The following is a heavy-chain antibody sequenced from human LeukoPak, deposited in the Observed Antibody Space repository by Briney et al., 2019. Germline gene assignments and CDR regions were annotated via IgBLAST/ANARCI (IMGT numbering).Heavy chain of an antibody. CDR3: ARHPDYDFWSGYYMDV. Sequence: SQTLSLTCTVSGGSISSGGYYWSWIRQPPGKGLEWIGYIYHSGSTYYNPSLKSRVTISVDTSKNQFSLKLSSVTAADTAVYYCARHPDYDFWSGYYMDVWGKGTTVTVSS. D-gene: IGHD3-3*01. J-gene: IGHJ6*03. CDR2: IYHSGST. CDR1: GGSISSGGYY. V-gene: IGHV4-30-2*03.